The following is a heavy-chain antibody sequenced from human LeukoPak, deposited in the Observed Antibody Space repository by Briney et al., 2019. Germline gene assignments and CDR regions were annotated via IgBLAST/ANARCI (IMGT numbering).Heavy chain of an antibody. Sequence: SVKVSCKASGGTFSSYPFTWVRQAPGQGLEWMGEITPIFGAANYAQTFQGRVTITADESTSTVFMELSSLRSDDMAFYYCARNSRVASTSGLNYWGQGTLVTVSS. CDR3: ARNSRVASTSGLNY. D-gene: IGHD4-23*01. CDR2: ITPIFGAA. V-gene: IGHV1-69*13. CDR1: GGTFSSYP. J-gene: IGHJ4*02.